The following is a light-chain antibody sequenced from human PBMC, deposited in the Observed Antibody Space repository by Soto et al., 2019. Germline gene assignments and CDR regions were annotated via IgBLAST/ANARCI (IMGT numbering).Light chain of an antibody. CDR1: SSDVGTYNL. Sequence: QAVVTQPASVSGSPGQSIALSCTGTSSDVGTYNLVSWYQQHPGKAPKLLISEGGKRPSGVSDRFSGSKSGNTASLTISGLQAEDEADYYCCSFAAGNTYVFGTGTKRTVL. CDR3: CSFAAGNTYV. CDR2: EGG. J-gene: IGLJ1*01. V-gene: IGLV2-23*01.